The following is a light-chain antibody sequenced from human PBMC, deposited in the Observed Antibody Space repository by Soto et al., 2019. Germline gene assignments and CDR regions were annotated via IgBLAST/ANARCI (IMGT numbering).Light chain of an antibody. J-gene: IGKJ1*01. V-gene: IGKV1-9*01. CDR3: QQVKSYPRT. CDR2: AAS. CDR1: QGISNF. Sequence: DIQLTQSPSFLSASVGDRVTITCRASQGISNFLAWYQQKPGKPPNLLIYAASTLESGVPSRFSGSGSGTEFTLTISSLQPEDSATYYCQQVKSYPRTFGLGTKVEIK.